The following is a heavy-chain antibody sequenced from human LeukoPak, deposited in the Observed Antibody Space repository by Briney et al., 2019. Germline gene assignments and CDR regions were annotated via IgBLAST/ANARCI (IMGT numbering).Heavy chain of an antibody. D-gene: IGHD3-22*01. CDR2: ISYDGSNK. Sequence: GGSLRLSCAASGFPFSSYAMSWVRQAPGKGLEWVAVISYDGSNKYYADSVKGRFTISRDNSKNTLYLQMNSLRAEDTAVYYCARDSSGSPVNWGQGTLVTVSS. CDR3: ARDSSGSPVN. V-gene: IGHV3-30*04. CDR1: GFPFSSYA. J-gene: IGHJ4*02.